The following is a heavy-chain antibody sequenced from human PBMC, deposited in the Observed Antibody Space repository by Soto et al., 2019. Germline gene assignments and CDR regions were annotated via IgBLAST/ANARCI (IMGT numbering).Heavy chain of an antibody. V-gene: IGHV1-69*02. CDR2: IIPILGIA. D-gene: IGHD3-10*01. CDR3: SRRSWLGESQQSDN. CDR1: GFTFSSYT. J-gene: IGHJ4*03. Sequence: QVQLVQSGAEVMKPGSSVKVSCKASGFTFSSYTISWVRQAPGQGLEWIGRIIPILGIANYAQKFQGRVTIAADKSTRTDQMELRSLCCNVLGEYYCSRRSWLGESQQSDNWGQWALVTASS.